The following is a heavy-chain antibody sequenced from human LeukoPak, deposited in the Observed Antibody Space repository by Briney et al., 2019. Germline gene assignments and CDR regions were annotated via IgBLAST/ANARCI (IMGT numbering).Heavy chain of an antibody. CDR1: GFTFRNYA. J-gene: IGHJ4*02. D-gene: IGHD3-22*01. CDR2: ITGSSAST. V-gene: IGHV3-23*01. Sequence: TGGSLRLSCAGSGFTFRNYAMSWVRQAPGKGLEWVSSITGSSASTYYADSVKGRFTISRDNSKNTLYLQMNSLRAEDMAVYFCAKLDYYDTHWGQGTLATVSS. CDR3: AKLDYYDTH.